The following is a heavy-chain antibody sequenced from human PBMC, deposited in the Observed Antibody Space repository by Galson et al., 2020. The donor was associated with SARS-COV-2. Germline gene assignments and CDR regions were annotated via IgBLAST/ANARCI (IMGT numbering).Heavy chain of an antibody. CDR3: ARARHYDILTGYYRKAFDI. Sequence: SLRLSCAASGFTFDDYGMSWVRQAPGKGLEWVSGINWNGGSTGYADSVKGRFTISRDNAKNSLYLQMNSLRAEDTALYYCARARHYDILTGYYRKAFDIWGQGTMVTVSS. D-gene: IGHD3-9*01. CDR1: GFTFDDYG. J-gene: IGHJ3*02. CDR2: INWNGGST. V-gene: IGHV3-20*04.